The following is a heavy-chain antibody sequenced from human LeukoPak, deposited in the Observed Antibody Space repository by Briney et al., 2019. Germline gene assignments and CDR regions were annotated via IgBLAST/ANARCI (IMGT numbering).Heavy chain of an antibody. D-gene: IGHD3-10*01. J-gene: IGHJ4*02. CDR2: ISPGDSET. CDR1: GYSFSSYW. CDR3: ARPSVDGSGSYPY. V-gene: IGHV5-51*01. Sequence: GESLKISCKSSGYSFSSYWIGWVRQMPGKGLEWMGIISPGDSETRYSPSFQGQVTISVDKSISTAYLQWSSLKASDTAMFYCARPSVDGSGSYPYWGQGTLVTVSS.